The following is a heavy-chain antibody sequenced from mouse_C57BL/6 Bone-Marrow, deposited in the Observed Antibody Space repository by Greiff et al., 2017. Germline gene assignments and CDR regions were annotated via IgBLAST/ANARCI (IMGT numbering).Heavy chain of an antibody. V-gene: IGHV1-64*01. CDR2: IHPNSGST. CDR3: ARNYDIDY. J-gene: IGHJ2*01. Sequence: QVQLQQPGAELVKPGASVKLSCKASGYTFTSYCMHWVKQRPGQGLEWIGIIHPNSGSTDYNEKFKSKATLTVDKSSSTAYMQLGSLTSEDSAVYYCARNYDIDYWGQGTTLTVSS. D-gene: IGHD1-1*01. CDR1: GYTFTSYC.